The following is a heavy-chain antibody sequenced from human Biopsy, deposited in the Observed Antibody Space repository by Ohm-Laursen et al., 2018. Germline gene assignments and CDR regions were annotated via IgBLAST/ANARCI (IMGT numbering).Heavy chain of an antibody. D-gene: IGHD3-9*01. V-gene: IGHV1-69*06. J-gene: IGHJ1*01. CDR3: ATKLTGYFHH. Sequence: SVKVSCKAPEGTFSNYGVNWVRQAPGQGLEWLGGNIPILGTGNYAQKFQDRVTVAADTSTSTATTELRSLRSDDTAVYYCATKLTGYFHHWGQGTLVIVSS. CDR2: NIPILGTG. CDR1: EGTFSNYG.